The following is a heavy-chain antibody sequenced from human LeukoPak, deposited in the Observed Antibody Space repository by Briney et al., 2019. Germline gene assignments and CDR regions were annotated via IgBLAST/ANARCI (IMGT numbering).Heavy chain of an antibody. Sequence: PGGSLRLSCAASGFTFNSYWMSWVRQAPGKGLEWVANIKQDGSEKYYVDSVKGRLTISRDNAKNSLYLQINSLRAEDTAVYYCARDTDIVAAGSDYWGQGTLVTVSS. CDR3: ARDTDIVAAGSDY. V-gene: IGHV3-7*03. D-gene: IGHD6-13*01. J-gene: IGHJ4*02. CDR2: IKQDGSEK. CDR1: GFTFNSYW.